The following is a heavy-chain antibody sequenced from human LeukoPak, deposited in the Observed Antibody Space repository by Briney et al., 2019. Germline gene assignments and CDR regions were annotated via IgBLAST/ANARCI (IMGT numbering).Heavy chain of an antibody. Sequence: GGSLRLSCAASGFTFSSYSMNWVRQAPGKGLEWVSSISSSSSYIYYADSVKGRFTISRDNSKNTLYLQMNSLRAEDTAVYYCAKEPYGDYEYFDYWGQGTLVTVSS. J-gene: IGHJ4*02. V-gene: IGHV3-21*04. CDR3: AKEPYGDYEYFDY. CDR2: ISSSSSYI. CDR1: GFTFSSYS. D-gene: IGHD4-17*01.